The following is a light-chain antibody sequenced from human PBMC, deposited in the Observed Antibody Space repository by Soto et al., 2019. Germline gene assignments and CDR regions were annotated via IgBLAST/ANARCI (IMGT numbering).Light chain of an antibody. V-gene: IGLV2-23*02. CDR3: SSYAGSSTLV. Sequence: QSALTQPASVSGSPGQSITISCTGTSSDVGNYNLVSWYQQHPGKAPKLMIYEVSKRPSGVSNRFSGSKSSNTASLTISGLQAEDEADYYCSSYAGSSTLVFGGGTKLTVL. CDR2: EVS. CDR1: SSDVGNYNL. J-gene: IGLJ2*01.